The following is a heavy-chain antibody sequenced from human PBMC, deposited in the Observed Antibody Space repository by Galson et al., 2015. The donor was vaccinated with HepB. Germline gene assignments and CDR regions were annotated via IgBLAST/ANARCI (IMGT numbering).Heavy chain of an antibody. D-gene: IGHD2-15*01. J-gene: IGHJ5*02. Sequence: SLRLSCAASGFTFSSYVMSWVCQAPGKGLEWVSGISGSGGSLFYADSVKGRFTISRENSKNTLYLQMNGLRAEDTAVYFCAKDGCSGGSCFLAEPNWFDAWGQGSRVTVSS. CDR2: ISGSGGSL. CDR3: AKDGCSGGSCFLAEPNWFDA. V-gene: IGHV3-23*01. CDR1: GFTFSSYV.